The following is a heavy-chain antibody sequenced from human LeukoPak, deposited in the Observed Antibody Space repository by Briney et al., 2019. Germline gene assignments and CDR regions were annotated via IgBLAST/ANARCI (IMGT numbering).Heavy chain of an antibody. V-gene: IGHV3-30-3*01. CDR1: GFTFSSYA. Sequence: GSLRLSCAASGFTFSSYAMHWVRQAPGKGLEWVAVISYDGSNKYYADSVKGRFTISRDNSKNTLYLQMNSLRAEDTAVYYCARDREHSPDYWGQGTLVTVSS. J-gene: IGHJ4*02. CDR2: ISYDGSNK. D-gene: IGHD1-26*01. CDR3: ARDREHSPDY.